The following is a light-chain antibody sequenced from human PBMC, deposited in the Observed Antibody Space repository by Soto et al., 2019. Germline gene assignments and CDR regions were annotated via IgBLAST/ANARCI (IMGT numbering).Light chain of an antibody. CDR1: NSDFGTHKF. CDR3: CSYAATFSV. CDR2: EGT. J-gene: IGLJ3*02. Sequence: QSVLTQPASVSGSPGQSITISCTGTNSDFGTHKFFSWYQHHPGKAPKLIIYEGTTRPSGVSYRFSGSKSGNTASLTISGLQAEDEADYFCCSYAATFSVFGGGTKLTVL. V-gene: IGLV2-23*01.